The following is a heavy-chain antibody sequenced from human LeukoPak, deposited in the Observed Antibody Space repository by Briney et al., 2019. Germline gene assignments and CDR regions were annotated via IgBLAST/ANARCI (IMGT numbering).Heavy chain of an antibody. V-gene: IGHV3-33*06. Sequence: GGSLRLSCAASGFTFSSYSMNWVRQAPGKGLEWVAVIWYDGSNKYYADSVKGRFTISRDNSKNTLYLQMNSLRAEDTAVYYCAKGLLEKRTSGTFDYWGQGTLVTVSS. CDR3: AKGLLEKRTSGTFDY. J-gene: IGHJ4*02. D-gene: IGHD5-24*01. CDR2: IWYDGSNK. CDR1: GFTFSSYS.